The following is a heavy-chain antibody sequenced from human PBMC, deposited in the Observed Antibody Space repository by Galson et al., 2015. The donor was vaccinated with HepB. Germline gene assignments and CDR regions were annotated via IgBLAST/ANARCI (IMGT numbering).Heavy chain of an antibody. Sequence: SLRLSCAASTFIFSTYSMDWVRQAPGKGLEWVSYISSSSTTIYYADSVKGRFTISRDNSKSVLYLQMNSLRAEDTAVYYCASLYCNGGTCSLDHWGQGTLVTVSS. CDR1: TFIFSTYS. V-gene: IGHV3-48*01. CDR2: ISSSSTTI. D-gene: IGHD2-15*01. J-gene: IGHJ4*02. CDR3: ASLYCNGGTCSLDH.